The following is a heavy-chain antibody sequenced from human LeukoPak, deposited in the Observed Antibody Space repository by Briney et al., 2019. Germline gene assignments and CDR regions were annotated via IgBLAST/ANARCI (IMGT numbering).Heavy chain of an antibody. CDR2: ISAYNGNT. V-gene: IGHV1-18*01. D-gene: IGHD2-15*01. CDR1: GCTFTSYG. CDR3: ARVDCSGGSCYLDYYYGMDV. J-gene: IGHJ6*02. Sequence: AASVKVSCKASGCTFTSYGISWVRQAPGQGLEWMGWISAYNGNTNYAQKLQGRVTMTTDTSTSTAYMELRSLRSDDTAVYYCARVDCSGGSCYLDYYYGMDVWGQGTTVTVSS.